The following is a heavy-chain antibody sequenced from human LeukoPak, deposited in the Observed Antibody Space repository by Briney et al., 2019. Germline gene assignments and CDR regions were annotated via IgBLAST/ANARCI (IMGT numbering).Heavy chain of an antibody. CDR3: ATYYGSGNSYSHYFDY. J-gene: IGHJ4*02. Sequence: ASVKVSCKVSGYTLTELSMHWVRQVPGQGLEWMGWINPNNGGTYFAQKFQGRVTVTRDTSISTAYMELSRLRSDDTAVYYCATYYGSGNSYSHYFDYWGQGTLVTVSS. CDR2: INPNNGGT. CDR1: GYTLTELS. D-gene: IGHD3-10*01. V-gene: IGHV1-2*02.